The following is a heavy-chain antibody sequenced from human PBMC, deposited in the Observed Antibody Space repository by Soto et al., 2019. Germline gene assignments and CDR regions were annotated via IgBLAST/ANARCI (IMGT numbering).Heavy chain of an antibody. V-gene: IGHV4-31*03. CDR2: IYYSGSN. CDR1: GGSISSGGYY. Sequence: QVQLQESGPGLVKPSQTLSLTCTVSGGSISSGGYYWSWIRQHPGKGLEWIGYIYYSGSNYYNPSLKSRVTIAVDTSKNQFSLKLSSVTAADTAVYYCARDRRHQQHYGMDVWGQGTTVTVSS. D-gene: IGHD6-13*01. J-gene: IGHJ6*02. CDR3: ARDRRHQQHYGMDV.